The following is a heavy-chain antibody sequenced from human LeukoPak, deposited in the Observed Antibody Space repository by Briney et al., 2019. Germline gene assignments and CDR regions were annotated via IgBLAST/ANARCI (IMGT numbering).Heavy chain of an antibody. J-gene: IGHJ5*02. D-gene: IGHD3-22*01. Sequence: EASVKVSCKASGGTFSSYAISWVRQAPGQGLEWMGGIIPIFGTANYAQKFQGRVTITADESTSTAYMELSSLRSEDTAVYYCARDPDYYDSSGYYWFDPWGQGTLVTVSS. V-gene: IGHV1-69*13. CDR1: GGTFSSYA. CDR2: IIPIFGTA. CDR3: ARDPDYYDSSGYYWFDP.